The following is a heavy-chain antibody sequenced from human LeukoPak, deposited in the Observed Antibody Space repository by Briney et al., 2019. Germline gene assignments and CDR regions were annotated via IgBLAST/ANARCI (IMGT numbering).Heavy chain of an antibody. Sequence: SETLSLTCAVYGGSFSGYYWSWIRQPPGKGLEWIGEINHSGSTNYNPSLKSRVTTSVDTSKNQFSLKLSSVTAADTAVYYCARGRPAVVDYWGQGTLVTVSS. CDR1: GGSFSGYY. V-gene: IGHV4-34*01. CDR2: INHSGST. CDR3: ARGRPAVVDY. J-gene: IGHJ4*02. D-gene: IGHD6-19*01.